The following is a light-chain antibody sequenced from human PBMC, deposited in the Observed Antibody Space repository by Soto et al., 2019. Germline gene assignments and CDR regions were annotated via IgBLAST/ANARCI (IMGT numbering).Light chain of an antibody. V-gene: IGLV1-36*01. Sequence: QSVVTQPPSVSEAPRQRVTISCSGSRSNIGNNAVNWYQQFPGKAPKLVIYYDALVASGVCDRLSGSKSGTSASLAISGLQHEDEAEYDFSAWDDILKGYVFGTGTQLTVL. CDR1: RSNIGNNA. CDR3: SAWDDILKGYV. CDR2: YDA. J-gene: IGLJ6*01.